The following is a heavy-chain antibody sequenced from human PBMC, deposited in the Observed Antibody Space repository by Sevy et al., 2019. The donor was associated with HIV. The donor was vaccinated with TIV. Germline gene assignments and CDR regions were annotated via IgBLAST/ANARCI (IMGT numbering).Heavy chain of an antibody. Sequence: ASVKVSCKASGYTFTSYGISWVRQAPGQGLEWMGWISAYIGNTYYAQKLQGRVTMTTDTSTSTAYMELRSTRDDDTDVYSCARDLGGYYDSSGYYPIDYWGQGTLVTVSS. CDR2: ISAYIGNT. J-gene: IGHJ4*02. CDR1: GYTFTSYG. CDR3: ARDLGGYYDSSGYYPIDY. D-gene: IGHD3-22*01. V-gene: IGHV1-18*01.